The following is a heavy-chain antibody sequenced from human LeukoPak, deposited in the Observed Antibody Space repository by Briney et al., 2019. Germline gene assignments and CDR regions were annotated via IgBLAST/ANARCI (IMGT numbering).Heavy chain of an antibody. Sequence: SQTLSLTCTVSGGSISSGGYYWSWIRQHPGNGLEWIGYIYYSGSTYYNPSLKSRVTISVDTSKNQFSLKLSSVTAADTAVYYCARDSSGWSNAFDIWGQGTMVTVSS. CDR2: IYYSGST. CDR3: ARDSSGWSNAFDI. CDR1: GGSISSGGYY. D-gene: IGHD6-19*01. J-gene: IGHJ3*02. V-gene: IGHV4-31*03.